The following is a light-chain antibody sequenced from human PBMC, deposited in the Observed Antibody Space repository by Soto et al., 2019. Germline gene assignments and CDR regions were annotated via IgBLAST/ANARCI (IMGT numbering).Light chain of an antibody. CDR2: FAS. V-gene: IGKV3-15*01. Sequence: EIVMTQSPATLSVSPGERATLSCSASQSVSSTLVWYQQKPGQTPKLLIYFASTRATGIPARFSGSGSGTEFTLTISSLQSEDFAVYYCQQYNVWPLTFGGGTKVEFK. J-gene: IGKJ4*01. CDR1: QSVSST. CDR3: QQYNVWPLT.